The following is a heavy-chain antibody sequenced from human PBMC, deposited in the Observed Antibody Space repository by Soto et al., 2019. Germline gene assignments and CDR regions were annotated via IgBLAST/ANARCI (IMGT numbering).Heavy chain of an antibody. Sequence: EVHLVQSEVEVTKPGESLKISCKVSGYSFVNYWIGWVRQMPGKGLEWIGNVYPGDSDTDYSPSFQGRVTISADKSITTTYLQWSSLQASDTAIYYCARQRLSSSAFDFWGQGTLVIVSS. CDR2: VYPGDSDT. D-gene: IGHD6-13*01. J-gene: IGHJ4*02. CDR1: GYSFVNYW. V-gene: IGHV5-51*01. CDR3: ARQRLSSSAFDF.